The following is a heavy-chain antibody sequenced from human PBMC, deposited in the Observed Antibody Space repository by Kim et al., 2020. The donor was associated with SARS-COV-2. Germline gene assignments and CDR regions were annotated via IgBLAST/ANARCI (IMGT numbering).Heavy chain of an antibody. D-gene: IGHD3-16*01. V-gene: IGHV3-48*02. J-gene: IGHJ3*02. Sequence: GGSLRLSCATSGFTFSAYDMNWVRQAPGKGLEWLSFITKSSNTIYYADSVEGRFTISRDNAKNSLFLQMNSLRDEDTALYYCVRDRMGGAFDMWGQGTMV. CDR3: VRDRMGGAFDM. CDR1: GFTFSAYD. CDR2: ITKSSNTI.